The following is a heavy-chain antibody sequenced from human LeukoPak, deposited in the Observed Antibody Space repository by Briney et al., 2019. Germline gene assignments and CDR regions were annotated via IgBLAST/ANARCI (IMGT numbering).Heavy chain of an antibody. Sequence: GASVKVSCKAFGYTFTSYGISWVRQAPGQGREGMGWISAYNDNTNYAQKLQGRVTMTTDTSTGTAYMELRSLRSDDTAVHYCARESEHCSGGDCYLEYFQYWGQGTLVTVSS. D-gene: IGHD2-15*01. CDR1: GYTFTSYG. V-gene: IGHV1-18*01. J-gene: IGHJ1*01. CDR2: ISAYNDNT. CDR3: ARESEHCSGGDCYLEYFQY.